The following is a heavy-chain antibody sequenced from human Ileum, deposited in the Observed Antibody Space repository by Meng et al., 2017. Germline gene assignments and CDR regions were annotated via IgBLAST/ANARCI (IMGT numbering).Heavy chain of an antibody. CDR2: ITSSGRFI. Sequence: EVLLVESGGGLVKPWRSLRLSCAASGFSFSTYTMHWVRQAPGKGLEWVSSITSSGRFIFYADSVKGRFTISRDNAKSSLYLQMNSLRDGDTAVYYCANELRYYFEYWGQGALVTVSS. CDR3: ANELRYYFEY. V-gene: IGHV3-21*02. D-gene: IGHD4-23*01. J-gene: IGHJ4*02. CDR1: GFSFSTYT.